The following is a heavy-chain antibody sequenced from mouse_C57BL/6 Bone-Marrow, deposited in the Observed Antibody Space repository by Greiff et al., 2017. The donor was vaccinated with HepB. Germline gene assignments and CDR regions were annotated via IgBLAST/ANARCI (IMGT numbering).Heavy chain of an antibody. CDR1: GYTFTNYW. Sequence: QLQQSGAELVRPGTSVKMSCKASGYTFTNYWIGWAKQRPGHGLEWIGDIYPGGGYTNYNEKFKGKATLTADKSSSTAYMQFSSLTSEDSAIYYCARSPYYGSSYLDYWGQGTTLTVSS. CDR3: ARSPYYGSSYLDY. J-gene: IGHJ2*01. D-gene: IGHD1-1*01. CDR2: IYPGGGYT. V-gene: IGHV1-63*01.